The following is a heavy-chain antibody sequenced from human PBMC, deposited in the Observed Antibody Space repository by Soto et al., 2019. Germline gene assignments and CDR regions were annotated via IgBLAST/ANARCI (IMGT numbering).Heavy chain of an antibody. CDR2: IYSGGST. CDR1: GFTVSSNY. Sequence: GGSLRLSCAASGFTVSSNYMSWVRQAPGKGLEWVSVIYSGGSTYYADSVKGRFTISRDNSKNTLYLQMNSLRAEDTAVYYCARGWTYYDIFTFAPWGQGTLVTVSS. CDR3: ARGWTYYDIFTFAP. V-gene: IGHV3-66*01. D-gene: IGHD3-9*01. J-gene: IGHJ5*02.